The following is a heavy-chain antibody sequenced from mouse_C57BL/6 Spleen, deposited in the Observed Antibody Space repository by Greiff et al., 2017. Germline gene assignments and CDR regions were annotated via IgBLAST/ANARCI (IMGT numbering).Heavy chain of an antibody. CDR3: ARGDYDEGWCAY. J-gene: IGHJ3*01. CDR1: GYAFSSYW. Sequence: VQLQQSGAELVKPGASVKISCKASGYAFSSYWMNWVTQRPGKGLEWIGQIYPAAGDTHYNGKFKGKATRTADKSTSPAYMQLSSLTSEDSAVYFGARGDYDEGWCAYWGQGTLVTVSA. D-gene: IGHD2-4*01. V-gene: IGHV1-80*01. CDR2: IYPAAGDT.